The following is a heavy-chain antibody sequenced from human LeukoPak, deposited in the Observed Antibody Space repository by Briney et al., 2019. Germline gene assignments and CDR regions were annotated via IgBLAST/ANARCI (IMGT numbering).Heavy chain of an antibody. V-gene: IGHV3-64*01. CDR3: ARVGDVGPFDY. Sequence: TGGSLRLSCAASGFTFSSYAMHWVRQAPGKGLEYVSAMSSNGGTTDYANSVKGRFTISRDNSKNTLYLQMGSLRAVDMAVYYCARVGDVGPFDYWGQGTLVTVSS. J-gene: IGHJ4*02. CDR1: GFTFSSYA. CDR2: MSSNGGTT. D-gene: IGHD1-26*01.